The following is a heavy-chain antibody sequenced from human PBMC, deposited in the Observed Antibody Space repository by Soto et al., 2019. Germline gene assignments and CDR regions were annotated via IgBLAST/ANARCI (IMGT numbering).Heavy chain of an antibody. CDR3: ARGYGGYVDD. CDR1: GVTVTRFA. CDR2: ITPLFETT. Sequence: QVQLVQSGPEVKKPGTSVKVSCKASGVTVTRFAVTWVRQAPGQGLQWLGGITPLFETTNHAQNLQGKATITANEATTTSYLELRGLASEDTAVYYCARGYGGYVDDWGHGTLVIVSS. J-gene: IGHJ4*01. V-gene: IGHV1-69*01. D-gene: IGHD4-17*01.